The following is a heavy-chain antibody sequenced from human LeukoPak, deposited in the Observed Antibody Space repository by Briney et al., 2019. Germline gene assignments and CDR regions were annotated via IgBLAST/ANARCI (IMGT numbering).Heavy chain of an antibody. V-gene: IGHV3-21*06. CDR1: GFTFSSYT. J-gene: IGHJ6*04. Sequence: GGSLRLSCAVSGFTFSSYTINWVRQAPGKGLEWVSSISSGGTYTYYAESVKGRFTISRDNAKNLLYLQMNSLRAEDTAVYYCATDTLRYRMGVWGKGTTVTVSS. CDR3: ATDTLRYRMGV. D-gene: IGHD3-9*01. CDR2: ISSGGTYT.